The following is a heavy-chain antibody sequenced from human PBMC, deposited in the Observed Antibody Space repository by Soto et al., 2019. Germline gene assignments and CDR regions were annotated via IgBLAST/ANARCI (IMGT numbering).Heavy chain of an antibody. J-gene: IGHJ6*02. V-gene: IGHV1-2*02. CDR3: ASDLAYYDSSGYGMDV. CDR2: INPNSGGT. CDR1: GYTFTGYY. D-gene: IGHD3-22*01. Sequence: ASVKVSCKASGYTFTGYYMHWVRQAPGQGLEWMGWINPNSGGTNYAQKFQGRVTMTRDTSISTAYMELSRLRSDDTAVYYCASDLAYYDSSGYGMDVWGQGXTVTVSS.